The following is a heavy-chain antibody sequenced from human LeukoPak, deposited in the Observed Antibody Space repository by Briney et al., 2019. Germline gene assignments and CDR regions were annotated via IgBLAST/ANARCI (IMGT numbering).Heavy chain of an antibody. Sequence: SETLSLTCTVSGGSISSYYWSWIRQPAGKGLEWIGHIYTSGGTNYDPSLKSRVTMSVDTSKNLFSLKLTSVTAADTAVYYCARVKGYDFFAIDYWGQGTPVTVSS. D-gene: IGHD3-3*01. CDR3: ARVKGYDFFAIDY. V-gene: IGHV4-4*07. CDR2: IYTSGGT. J-gene: IGHJ4*02. CDR1: GGSISSYY.